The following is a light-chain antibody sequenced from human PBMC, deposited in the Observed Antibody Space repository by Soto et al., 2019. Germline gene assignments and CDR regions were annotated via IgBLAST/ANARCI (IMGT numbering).Light chain of an antibody. CDR2: DAS. CDR3: QPHNNWPLT. Sequence: DIQMTQSPFTVSASVGDRVTLTCRASQRIRNWVAWYQQKPGKAPKLLIHDASILEGGVPARFSGSRSGPEFTLTINSLQSEDFAIYYCQPHNNWPLTFGGGTKVDIK. V-gene: IGKV1-5*01. CDR1: QRIRNW. J-gene: IGKJ4*01.